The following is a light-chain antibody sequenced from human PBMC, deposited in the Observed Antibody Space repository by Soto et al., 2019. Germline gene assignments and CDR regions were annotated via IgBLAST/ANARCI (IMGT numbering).Light chain of an antibody. J-gene: IGKJ4*01. CDR3: QQYDNYPLT. V-gene: IGKV1-5*01. CDR1: QTIGSW. Sequence: DIQMTQSPSTLSASVGDRFTITCRASQTIGSWLAWYQQKPGTAPKLLIYDASTLESGVPSRFSGSGSGTEFTLTISSLQPDDFATYYCQQYDNYPLTFGGGTKVDI. CDR2: DAS.